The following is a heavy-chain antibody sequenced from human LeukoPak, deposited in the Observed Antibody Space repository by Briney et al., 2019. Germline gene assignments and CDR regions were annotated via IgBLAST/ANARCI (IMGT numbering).Heavy chain of an antibody. Sequence: PGGSLRLSCAASGFTFSSYAMHWVRQAPGKGLEYVSAISSNGGSTYYANSVKGRFTISRDNSKNTLYLQMGSLRAEDMAVYYCARVRAYCGGDCYSTAGAFDIWGQGTMVTVSS. J-gene: IGHJ3*02. D-gene: IGHD2-21*02. CDR2: ISSNGGST. CDR1: GFTFSSYA. V-gene: IGHV3-64*01. CDR3: ARVRAYCGGDCYSTAGAFDI.